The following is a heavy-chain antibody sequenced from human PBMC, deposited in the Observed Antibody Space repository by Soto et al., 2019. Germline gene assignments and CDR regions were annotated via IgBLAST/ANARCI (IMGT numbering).Heavy chain of an antibody. CDR2: ISLYHHST. D-gene: IGHD2-21*02. Sequence: ASVKVSCKTSGCPFTDYFIHWVRQAPGQGLEWMGIISLYHHSTSYAQKFQGRLTVTADTSTTTVYMDLSSLTSEDSAVYWCARELYSCGGDCPYYMDYWGQGTLVTSPQ. CDR3: ARELYSCGGDCPYYMDY. J-gene: IGHJ4*02. V-gene: IGHV1-46*01. CDR1: GCPFTDYF.